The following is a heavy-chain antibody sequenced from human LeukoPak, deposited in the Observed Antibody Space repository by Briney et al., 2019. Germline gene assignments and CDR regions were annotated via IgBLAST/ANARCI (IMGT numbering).Heavy chain of an antibody. V-gene: IGHV3-7*03. CDR3: ARTTAALVGY. J-gene: IGHJ4*02. Sequence: GGSLRLSCAASGFTFSSNWMSWVRQAPGKGLEWVANIKQDGSEKYYVDSVKGRFTISRDNAKNSLYLQMNSLRAEDTAVYYCARTTAALVGYWGQGTLVTVSS. CDR2: IKQDGSEK. D-gene: IGHD2-8*02. CDR1: GFTFSSNW.